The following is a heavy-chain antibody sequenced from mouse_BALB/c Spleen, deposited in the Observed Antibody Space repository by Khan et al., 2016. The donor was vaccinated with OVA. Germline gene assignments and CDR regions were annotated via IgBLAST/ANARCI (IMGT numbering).Heavy chain of an antibody. CDR1: GFTFSTYG. CDR2: INSDGYYT. CDR3: ASHLTGSFAY. Sequence: EVELVESGGDLVKPGGSLRLSCAASGFTFSTYGMSWVRQFPDKRLEWVATINSDGYYTYYPDTVKGRFTFSRNKAESTLYLQMSSLTSEDTAIYYCASHLTGSFAYWGQGTLVTVSA. D-gene: IGHD4-1*01. J-gene: IGHJ3*01. V-gene: IGHV5-6*01.